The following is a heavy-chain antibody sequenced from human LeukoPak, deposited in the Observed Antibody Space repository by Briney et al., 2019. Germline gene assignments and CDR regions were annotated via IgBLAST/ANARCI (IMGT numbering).Heavy chain of an antibody. J-gene: IGHJ6*02. V-gene: IGHV1-18*01. CDR2: ISAYNGNT. D-gene: IGHD3-10*01. CDR3: ARETSYGSGSFRRDYYYYYGMDV. CDR1: GYTFTSYG. Sequence: AAVKVSCMASGYTFTSYGISWVRQAPGQGLEWMGWISAYNGNTDYAQKLQGRVTMTTDTSTSTAYMELRSLRSDDTAVYYCARETSYGSGSFRRDYYYYYGMDVWGQGTTVTVSS.